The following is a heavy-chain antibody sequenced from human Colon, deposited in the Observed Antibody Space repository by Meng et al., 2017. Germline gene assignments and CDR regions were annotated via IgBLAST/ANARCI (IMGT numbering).Heavy chain of an antibody. V-gene: IGHV1-18*01. CDR3: AREGFGGSYFGY. CDR1: GYTFGNYV. D-gene: IGHD1-26*01. CDR2: INVFNGDT. J-gene: IGHJ4*02. Sequence: QVQLQQSGADVKKPGASVKLSCRAAGYTFGNYVMSWVRQAPGQGLEWMGWINVFNGDTKYAHKFQGRVTMTADTSTSTAYMELRSLRSDDTAVYYCAREGFGGSYFGYWGQGTLVTVSS.